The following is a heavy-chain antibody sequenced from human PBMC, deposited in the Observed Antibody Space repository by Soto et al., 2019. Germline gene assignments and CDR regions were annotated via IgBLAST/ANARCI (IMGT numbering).Heavy chain of an antibody. CDR3: ARPRSSGYAGEFDY. CDR2: IYYSGST. D-gene: IGHD3-22*01. CDR1: GGSISSSSYY. J-gene: IGHJ4*02. V-gene: IGHV4-39*07. Sequence: SETLSLTCTVSGGSISSSSYYWGWIRQPPGKGLEWIGSIYYSGSTNYNPSLKSRATISVDTSQNQFSLKLTSVTAADTAVYYCARPRSSGYAGEFDYWGQGILVTVSS.